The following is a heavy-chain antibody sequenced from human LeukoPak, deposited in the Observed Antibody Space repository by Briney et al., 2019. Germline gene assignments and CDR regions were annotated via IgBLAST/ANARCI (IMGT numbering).Heavy chain of an antibody. V-gene: IGHV4-34*01. Sequence: SETLSLTCGVFDGSFSGYYWSWIRQPPGKGLEWIGEINHSGSTNYNPSLKSRVTISVDTSKNQFSLKLSSVTAADTAVYYCASPPYDSSGYCSAFDIWGQGTMVTVS. CDR3: ASPPYDSSGYCSAFDI. CDR2: INHSGST. D-gene: IGHD3-22*01. CDR1: DGSFSGYY. J-gene: IGHJ3*02.